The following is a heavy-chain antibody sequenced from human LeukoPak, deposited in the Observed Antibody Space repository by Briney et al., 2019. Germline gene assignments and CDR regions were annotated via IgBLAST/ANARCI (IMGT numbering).Heavy chain of an antibody. V-gene: IGHV4-38-2*02. D-gene: IGHD3-22*01. CDR3: ARRNGVLFTMTDDY. CDR1: GYSISSGYY. Sequence: SETLSLTCTVSGYSISSGYYWGWIRQPPGKGLEWIGSIYYSGSTYYNPSLKSRVTISVDTSKNQFSLKLSSVTAADTAVYYCARRNGVLFTMTDDYWGQGTLVTVSS. J-gene: IGHJ4*02. CDR2: IYYSGST.